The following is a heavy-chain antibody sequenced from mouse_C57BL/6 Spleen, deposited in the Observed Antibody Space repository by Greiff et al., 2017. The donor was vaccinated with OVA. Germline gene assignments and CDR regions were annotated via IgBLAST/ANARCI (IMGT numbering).Heavy chain of an antibody. D-gene: IGHD1-1*01. CDR1: GYTFTSYW. CDR2: INPSSGYT. V-gene: IGHV1-7*01. J-gene: IGHJ4*01. Sequence: QVQLQQSGAELAKPGASVKLSCKASGYTFTSYWMHWVNQRPGQGLEWIGYINPSSGYTKYNQKFKDKATLTADKSSSTAYMQLSSLTYEDSSVYYCARIRPITTVVEDAMDYWGQGTSVTVSS. CDR3: ARIRPITTVVEDAMDY.